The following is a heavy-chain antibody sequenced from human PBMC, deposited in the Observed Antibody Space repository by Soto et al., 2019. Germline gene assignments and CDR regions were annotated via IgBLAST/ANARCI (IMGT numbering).Heavy chain of an antibody. Sequence: TLSLTCTVSGGSISSGDYYWSWIRQPPVKGLEWIGYIYYSGSTYYNPSLNSRVTISVDTSKNQFSLKLSSVTAADTAVYYCARSIFGVVTVMDWFDPWGQGTLVTVSS. CDR2: IYYSGST. V-gene: IGHV4-30-4*01. CDR3: ARSIFGVVTVMDWFDP. J-gene: IGHJ5*02. D-gene: IGHD3-3*01. CDR1: GGSISSGDYY.